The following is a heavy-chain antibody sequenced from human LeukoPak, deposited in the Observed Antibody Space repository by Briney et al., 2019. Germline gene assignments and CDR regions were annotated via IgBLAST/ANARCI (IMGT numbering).Heavy chain of an antibody. Sequence: GGSRRLSCAASGFTFSDYYMSWIRQAPGKGLEWVSYISSSGSTIYYADSVKGRFTISRDNAKNSLYLQMNSLRAEDTAVYYCASPKSNWNFFSGDYWGQGTLVTVSS. CDR1: GFTFSDYY. CDR3: ASPKSNWNFFSGDY. J-gene: IGHJ4*02. V-gene: IGHV3-11*01. D-gene: IGHD1-7*01. CDR2: ISSSGSTI.